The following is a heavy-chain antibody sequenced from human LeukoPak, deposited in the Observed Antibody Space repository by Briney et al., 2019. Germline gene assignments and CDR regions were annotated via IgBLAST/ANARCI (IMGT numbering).Heavy chain of an antibody. CDR3: ASGRTDYGDYDWFDP. CDR2: IYHSGST. J-gene: IGHJ5*02. V-gene: IGHV4-30-2*01. D-gene: IGHD4-17*01. Sequence: TSETLSLTCAVSGGSISSGGYSWSWIRQPPGKGLEWIGYIYHSGSTYYNPSLKSRVTISVDRSKNQFSLKLSSVTAADTAVYYCASGRTDYGDYDWFDPWGQGTLVTVSS. CDR1: GGSISSGGYS.